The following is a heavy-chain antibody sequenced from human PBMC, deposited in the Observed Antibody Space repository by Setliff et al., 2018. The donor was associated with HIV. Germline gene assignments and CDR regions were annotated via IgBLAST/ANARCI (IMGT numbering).Heavy chain of an antibody. CDR3: ASGSRHVSGSSVHYFDY. Sequence: SETLSLTCTVSGGSISSGGYYWSWIRQHPGKGLEWIGYIYYSGSTDYNPSLKSRVTISVDPSKNQFSLKMNSVTAADTATYYCASGSRHVSGSSVHYFDYWGQGALVTVSS. V-gene: IGHV4-31*03. J-gene: IGHJ4*02. CDR2: IYYSGST. CDR1: GGSISSGGYY. D-gene: IGHD3-10*01.